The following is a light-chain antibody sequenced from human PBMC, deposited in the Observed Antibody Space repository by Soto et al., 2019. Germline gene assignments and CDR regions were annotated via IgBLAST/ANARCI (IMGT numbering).Light chain of an antibody. CDR2: ASS. CDR1: QSISIY. CDR3: QQYNNWPPYT. J-gene: IGKJ2*01. V-gene: IGKV1-39*01. Sequence: DIQMTQSPSSLSASVGDRVTITCRTSQSISIYLNWYQQIPGKAPKLLIYASSNLHTGVPSRFSGSASGTDFTLTISSLQPEDSAVYYCQQYNNWPPYTFGQGTKLEIK.